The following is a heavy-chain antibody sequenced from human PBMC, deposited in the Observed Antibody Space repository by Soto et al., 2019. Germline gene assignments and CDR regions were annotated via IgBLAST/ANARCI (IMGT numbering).Heavy chain of an antibody. CDR2: ISAYNGNT. J-gene: IGHJ6*02. CDR1: GYTFTSYG. D-gene: IGHD1-26*01. V-gene: IGHV1-18*01. CDR3: ARVWVGTTFAYYYGMDV. Sequence: QVQLVQSGAEVKKPGASVKVSCKASGYTFTSYGINWLRQAPGQGLEWMGWISAYNGNTNYAQKLQGRVTMTTDTSTSTAYMELRSLRSDDTAVYYCARVWVGTTFAYYYGMDVWGQGTTVTVSS.